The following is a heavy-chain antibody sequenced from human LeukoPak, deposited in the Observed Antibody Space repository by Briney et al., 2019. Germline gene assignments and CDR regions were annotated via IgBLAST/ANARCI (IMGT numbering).Heavy chain of an antibody. V-gene: IGHV3-11*01. J-gene: IGHJ6*02. Sequence: GGSLRLSCAASGFTFSDYYMCWIRQAPGKGLEWVSYISSSGSTIYYADSVKGRFTISRDNAKNSLYLQMNSLRAEDTAVYYCARARGSSGPRHYYYGMDVWGQGTTVTVSS. D-gene: IGHD6-19*01. CDR3: ARARGSSGPRHYYYGMDV. CDR2: ISSSGSTI. CDR1: GFTFSDYY.